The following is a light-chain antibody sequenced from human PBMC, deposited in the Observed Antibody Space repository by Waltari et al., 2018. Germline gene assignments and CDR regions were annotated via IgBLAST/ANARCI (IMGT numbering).Light chain of an antibody. CDR2: KAS. Sequence: DIQMTQSPSTLSASVGDRVTITCRASQSISSWLAWYQHKPGKAPKLLIYKASSLESGVPSRFSGSGSWTEFTLTISSLQPDDFATYYCQQYNSYSPTFGQGTRVEIK. V-gene: IGKV1-5*03. CDR3: QQYNSYSPT. J-gene: IGKJ1*01. CDR1: QSISSW.